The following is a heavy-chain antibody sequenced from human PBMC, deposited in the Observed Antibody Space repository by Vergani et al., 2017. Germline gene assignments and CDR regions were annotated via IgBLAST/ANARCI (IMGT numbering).Heavy chain of an antibody. V-gene: IGHV1-58*01. CDR3: ARVVGRQYDYVWGSSTPEGYFDY. D-gene: IGHD3-16*01. CDR1: GFTFTSSA. J-gene: IGHJ4*02. Sequence: QMQLVQSGPEVKKPGTSVKVSCKASGFTFTSSAVQWVRQARGQRLEWIGWIVVGSGNTNYAQKFQERVTITRDMSTSTAYMELSSLRSEDTAVYYCARVVGRQYDYVWGSSTPEGYFDYWGQGTLVTVSS. CDR2: IVVGSGNT.